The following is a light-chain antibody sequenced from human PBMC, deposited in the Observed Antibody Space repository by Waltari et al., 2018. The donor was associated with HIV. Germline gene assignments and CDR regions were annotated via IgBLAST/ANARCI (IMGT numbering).Light chain of an antibody. CDR2: NTS. CDR3: AVWDDDLNTCL. J-gene: IGLJ3*02. V-gene: IGLV1-44*01. CDR1: NSNIGQMT. Sequence: QSVLTQPPPVSGTPGQRVSIDCSGSNSNIGQMTVNWFQQLPGTPPKVIIFNTSERPSGVPDRFSGARSGTTASLVIRVLQSEDEAEYYCAVWDDDLNTCLFGGGTKLTVL.